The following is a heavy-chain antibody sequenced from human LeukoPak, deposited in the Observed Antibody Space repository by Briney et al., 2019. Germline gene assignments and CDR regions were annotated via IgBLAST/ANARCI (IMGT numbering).Heavy chain of an antibody. J-gene: IGHJ4*02. CDR2: INHSGST. V-gene: IGHV4-34*01. CDR1: GGSFSGYY. CDR3: ARVRPRLWFGELLYDY. D-gene: IGHD3-10*01. Sequence: SETLSLTCAVYGGSFSGYYWSWIRQPPGKGLEWIGEINHSGSTNYNPSLKSRVTISVDTSKNQFSLKLSSVTAADTAVYYCARVRPRLWFGELLYDYWGQGTLVTVSS.